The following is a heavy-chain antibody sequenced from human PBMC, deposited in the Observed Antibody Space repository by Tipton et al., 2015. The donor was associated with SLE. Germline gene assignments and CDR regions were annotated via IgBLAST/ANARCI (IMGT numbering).Heavy chain of an antibody. J-gene: IGHJ4*02. CDR1: GFTFSIYA. Sequence: SLRLSCAASGFTFSIYAIHWVRQAPGKGLEWVAVISYDGSNKHYADSLKGRFTISRDNTKNTLYLQMNSLRAEDTAVYYCASSLLLTYFDYWGQGTLVSVSS. V-gene: IGHV3-30*04. D-gene: IGHD2-21*01. CDR3: ASSLLLTYFDY. CDR2: ISYDGSNK.